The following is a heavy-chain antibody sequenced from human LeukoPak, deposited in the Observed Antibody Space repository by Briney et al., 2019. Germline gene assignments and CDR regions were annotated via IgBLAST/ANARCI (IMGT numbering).Heavy chain of an antibody. CDR3: AKVQRSDFDMNFDS. CDR2: ISGSDGRT. CDR1: GFTFSSYG. Sequence: PGGALRLSCAASGFTFSSYGLHWVRQAPGGGLEGVSTISGSDGRTFYADSVRGRFTISRDNYKNTVYLQMNSLRAGDTAVYYYAKVQRSDFDMNFDSWGQGPLVNVSS. V-gene: IGHV3-23*01. J-gene: IGHJ4*02. D-gene: IGHD5-12*01.